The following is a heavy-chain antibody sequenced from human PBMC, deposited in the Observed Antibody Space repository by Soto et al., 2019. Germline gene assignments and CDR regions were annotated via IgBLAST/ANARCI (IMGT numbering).Heavy chain of an antibody. V-gene: IGHV3-15*01. CDR2: IKSKTDGGTT. D-gene: IGHD2-15*01. CDR1: GFTFSNAW. J-gene: IGHJ5*02. Sequence: GSLRLSCAASGFTFSNAWMSWVRQAPGKGLEWVGRIKSKTDGGTTDYAAPVKGRFTISRDDSKNTLYLQMNSLKTEDTAVYYCTTSRYCSGGSCLNWLDPWGQGALVTVSS. CDR3: TTSRYCSGGSCLNWLDP.